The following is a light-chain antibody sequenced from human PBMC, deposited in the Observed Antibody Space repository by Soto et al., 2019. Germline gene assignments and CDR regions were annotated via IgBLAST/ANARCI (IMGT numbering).Light chain of an antibody. CDR3: QQYGSSGT. CDR2: GAS. CDR1: QSVSNNY. Sequence: EIVLTPSPGTLSLSPGERATLACRASQSVSNNYLAWYQQKPGQAHRLLIYGASNRATGLPDRFSGSGSGTDFTLTISRLEPEDFAVYYCQQYGSSGTFGQGTKVDIK. J-gene: IGKJ1*01. V-gene: IGKV3-20*01.